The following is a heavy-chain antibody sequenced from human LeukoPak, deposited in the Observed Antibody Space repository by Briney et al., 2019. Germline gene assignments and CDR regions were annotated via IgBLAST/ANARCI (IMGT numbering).Heavy chain of an antibody. CDR1: GYTFTSYA. J-gene: IGHJ4*02. V-gene: IGHV1-3*01. CDR3: ARDRGAAGPRWYFDY. Sequence: GASVKVSCKASGYTFTSYAMHWVRQAPGQRLEWMGWIHAGNGNTKYSQKFQGRVTITRDTSASTAYMELSSLRSEDTAVYYCARDRGAAGPRWYFDYWGQGTLVTVSS. D-gene: IGHD6-13*01. CDR2: IHAGNGNT.